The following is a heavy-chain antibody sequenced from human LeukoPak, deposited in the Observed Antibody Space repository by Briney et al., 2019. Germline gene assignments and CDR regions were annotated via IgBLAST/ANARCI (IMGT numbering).Heavy chain of an antibody. Sequence: SETPSLTCTVSGGSISSYYWSWIRQPPGKGLEWIGYIYYSGSTNYNPSLKSRVTISVDTSKNQFSLKLSSVTAADTAVYYCARAHYYGSGRKTCDWFDPWGQGTLVTVSS. CDR2: IYYSGST. CDR1: GGSISSYY. CDR3: ARAHYYGSGRKTCDWFDP. V-gene: IGHV4-59*01. J-gene: IGHJ5*02. D-gene: IGHD3-10*01.